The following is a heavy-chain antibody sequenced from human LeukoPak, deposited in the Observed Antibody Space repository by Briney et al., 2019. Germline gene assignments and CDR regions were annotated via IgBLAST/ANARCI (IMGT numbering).Heavy chain of an antibody. Sequence: PGGSLRLSCAASGFTFSSYAMSWVRQAPGKGLEWVSAISGSGGSTYYADSVKGRFTISRDNSKNTLYLQMNSLRAEDTAVYYCAKSLMEPPQWLVLSHFDYWGQGTLVTVSS. D-gene: IGHD6-19*01. J-gene: IGHJ4*02. CDR1: GFTFSSYA. CDR3: AKSLMEPPQWLVLSHFDY. V-gene: IGHV3-23*01. CDR2: ISGSGGST.